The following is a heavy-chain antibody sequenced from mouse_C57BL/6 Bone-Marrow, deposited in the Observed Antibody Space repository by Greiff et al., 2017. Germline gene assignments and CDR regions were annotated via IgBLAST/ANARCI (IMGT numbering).Heavy chain of an antibody. J-gene: IGHJ1*03. CDR3: ARLYFDV. CDR1: GYTFTSYW. CDR2: IDPSDSET. Sequence: QVQLQQPGAELVRPGSSVKLSCKASGYTFTSYWMHWVKQRPIQGLEWIGNIDPSDSETHYNQKFKDKATFTVDKSSSTAYMQRSSLTSEDSAVYYCARLYFDVWGTGTTVTVSS. V-gene: IGHV1-52*01.